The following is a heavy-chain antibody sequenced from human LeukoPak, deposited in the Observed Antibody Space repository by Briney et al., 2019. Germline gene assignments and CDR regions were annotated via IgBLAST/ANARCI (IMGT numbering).Heavy chain of an antibody. D-gene: IGHD1-1*01. Sequence: GGSLRLSCAASGFTFSRYGMSWVRQAPGKGLEWVANIKEDGSEKYYVDSVKGRFTISRDSAKNSLYLQMNSLRAEDTAVYYCARDPLEGLDVWGKGTTVTVSS. CDR3: ARDPLEGLDV. V-gene: IGHV3-7*03. CDR2: IKEDGSEK. J-gene: IGHJ6*04. CDR1: GFTFSRYG.